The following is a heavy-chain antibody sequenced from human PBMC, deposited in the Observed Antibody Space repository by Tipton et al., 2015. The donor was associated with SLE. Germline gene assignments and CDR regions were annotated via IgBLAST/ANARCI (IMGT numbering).Heavy chain of an antibody. CDR1: GGSLSGYS. D-gene: IGHD1-26*01. CDR2: TNHGGST. J-gene: IGHJ5*01. CDR3: ARGPSSSETYYTWFDS. Sequence: TLSLTCAVYGGSLSGYSWSWIRQPPGKGLEWIGETNHGGSTNYNPSLKSRVAISLDTPKNQFSLRLSSVTAADTAVYYCARGPSSSETYYTWFDSWGQGTLVTVSS. V-gene: IGHV4-34*01.